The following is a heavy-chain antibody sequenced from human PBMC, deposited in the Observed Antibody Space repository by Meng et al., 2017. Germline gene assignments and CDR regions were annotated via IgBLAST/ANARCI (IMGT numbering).Heavy chain of an antibody. D-gene: IGHD3-16*01. J-gene: IGHJ4*02. Sequence: GSLRLSCAVYGGSFSGYYWTWIRQPPGKGLEWIGEINQSGRTNYNPSLKSRVAISIDTSKNQFSLKVTSVSAADTAVYYCASLGNGVWGSLEHRAFDYWGQGTRVTVSS. CDR2: INQSGRT. V-gene: IGHV4-34*01. CDR3: ASLGNGVWGSLEHRAFDY. CDR1: GGSFSGYY.